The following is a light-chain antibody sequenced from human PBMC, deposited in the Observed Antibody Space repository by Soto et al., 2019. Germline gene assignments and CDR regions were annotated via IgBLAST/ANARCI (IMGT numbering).Light chain of an antibody. CDR2: GAS. J-gene: IGKJ5*01. V-gene: IGKV3-20*01. CDR3: QPYGGSPRIT. Sequence: SPGTLSLSPGERATLSCRASERLSSVYLAWYQQRPGQPPRLLIYGASNRATGIPDGFSGSGSGTDFTLIINRLEPEDVAIYYCQPYGGSPRITFGHGTRLEI. CDR1: ERLSSVY.